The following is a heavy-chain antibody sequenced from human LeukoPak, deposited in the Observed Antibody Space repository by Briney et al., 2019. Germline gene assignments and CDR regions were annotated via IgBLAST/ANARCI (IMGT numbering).Heavy chain of an antibody. CDR2: INHSGST. CDR3: ARHGVLSRDIVVVPAAPMDY. V-gene: IGHV4-34*01. D-gene: IGHD2-2*01. Sequence: SETLSLTCAVYGGSFSGYYWSWIRQPPGKGLEWIGEINHSGSTNYNPSLKSRVTMSVDTSKNQFSLKLSSVTAADTAVYYCARHGVLSRDIVVVPAAPMDYWGQGTLVTVSS. CDR1: GGSFSGYY. J-gene: IGHJ4*02.